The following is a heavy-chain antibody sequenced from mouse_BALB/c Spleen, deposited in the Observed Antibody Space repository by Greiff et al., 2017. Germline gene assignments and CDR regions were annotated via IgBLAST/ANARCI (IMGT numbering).Heavy chain of an antibody. J-gene: IGHJ1*01. Sequence: EVQLQQSGGGLVKPGGSLKLSCAASGFTFSSYAMSWVRQSPEKRLEWVAEISSGGSYTYYPDTVTGRFTISSDNAKNTLYLEMSSLRSEDTAMYYCARRESTMITTGWYFDVWGAGTTVTVSS. V-gene: IGHV5-9-4*01. CDR3: ARRESTMITTGWYFDV. CDR2: ISSGGSYT. CDR1: GFTFSSYA. D-gene: IGHD2-4*01.